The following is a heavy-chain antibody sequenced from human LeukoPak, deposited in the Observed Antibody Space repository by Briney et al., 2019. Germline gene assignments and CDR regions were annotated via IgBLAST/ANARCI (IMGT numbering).Heavy chain of an antibody. Sequence: GGSLRLSCTGSQLIFSKYGLNWVRQSPGKGLEWISSITRSGSNIDYADSVRGRFTISRDNAKNSLFLHMNSLRVEDTAVYYCATLRRSGADRDAFDFWGQGTMVTVSS. CDR2: ITRSGSNI. J-gene: IGHJ3*01. CDR1: QLIFSKYG. V-gene: IGHV3-11*01. CDR3: ATLRRSGADRDAFDF. D-gene: IGHD1-26*01.